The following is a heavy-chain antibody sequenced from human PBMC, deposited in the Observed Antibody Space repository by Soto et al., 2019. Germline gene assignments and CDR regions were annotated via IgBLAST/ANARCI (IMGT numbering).Heavy chain of an antibody. V-gene: IGHV3-30*18. Sequence: QVQLVESGGGVVQPGRSLRLSCAASGFTFSSYGMHWVRQAPGKGLEWVAVISYDGRNKYYADAVKGRFTISRDNSKNTVYLQMSSLRAEDTAVYYCVKDGSSGWPYFYYMDVWGQGTTVTVSS. J-gene: IGHJ6*03. D-gene: IGHD6-19*01. CDR2: ISYDGRNK. CDR3: VKDGSSGWPYFYYMDV. CDR1: GFTFSSYG.